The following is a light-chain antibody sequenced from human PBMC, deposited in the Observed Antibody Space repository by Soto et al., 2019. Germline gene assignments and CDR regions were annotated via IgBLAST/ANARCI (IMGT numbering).Light chain of an antibody. V-gene: IGKV3D-15*01. Sequence: EIVMTQSPATLSVSPGERATLSCRASQGVSSNLAWYQQKPGQAPRILIYGASTSATGIPARLSGSGSGTDFTLTISSLQSEEFAVYYWQQYNNWPPVTFGGGTKVEIK. J-gene: IGKJ4*01. CDR2: GAS. CDR3: QQYNNWPPVT. CDR1: QGVSSN.